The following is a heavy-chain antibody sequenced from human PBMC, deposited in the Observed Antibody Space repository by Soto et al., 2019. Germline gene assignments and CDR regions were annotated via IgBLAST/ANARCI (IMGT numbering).Heavy chain of an antibody. Sequence: ASGPTPVNPTQTLMLTCTFSGFSLSTSGVGVGWIRQPPGKALEWLALIYWDDDKRYSPSLKSRLTITKDTSKNQVVLTMTNMDPVDTATYYCAHTPDKADILTGYYPKPYYFDYWGQGTLVTVSS. CDR3: AHTPDKADILTGYYPKPYYFDY. V-gene: IGHV2-5*02. D-gene: IGHD3-9*01. CDR1: GFSLSTSGVG. J-gene: IGHJ4*02. CDR2: IYWDDDK.